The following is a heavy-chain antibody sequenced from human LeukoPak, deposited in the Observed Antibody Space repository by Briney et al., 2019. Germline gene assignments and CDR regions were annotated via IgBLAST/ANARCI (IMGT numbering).Heavy chain of an antibody. CDR2: IWYDGSNK. J-gene: IGHJ4*02. CDR3: ARGCSSRAGTTDCCPLDY. D-gene: IGHD2-21*02. V-gene: IGHV3-33*01. Sequence: PGRSLRLSCAASGFTFSSYGMHWVRQAAGKGLEWVAVIWYDGSNKYYADSVRGRFTISRDNSRNTLFLQMNSLRADDTAVYYCARGCSSRAGTTDCCPLDYWGQGTLVTVSS. CDR1: GFTFSSYG.